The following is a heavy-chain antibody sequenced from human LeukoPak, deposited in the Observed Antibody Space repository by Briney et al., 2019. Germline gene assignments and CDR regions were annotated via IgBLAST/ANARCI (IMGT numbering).Heavy chain of an antibody. J-gene: IGHJ4*02. CDR3: ARPTIFEYYFDS. CDR1: DYSISSGYF. Sequence: PSETLSLTCTVSDYSISSGYFWGWIRQPPGKGLEWIGSFYHSGITYYNPSLKSRVTISVEMSKNQFSLKLSSVTAADTAVYYCARPTIFEYYFDSWGQGTLVTVSS. D-gene: IGHD3-9*01. CDR2: FYHSGIT. V-gene: IGHV4-38-2*02.